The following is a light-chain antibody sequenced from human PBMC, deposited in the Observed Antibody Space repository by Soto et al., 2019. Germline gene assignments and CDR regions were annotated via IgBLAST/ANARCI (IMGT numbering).Light chain of an antibody. V-gene: IGKV3-15*01. CDR1: QSVSNK. CDR3: QQYNKWPVT. Sequence: EIVMTQSPATLSVSPGERVTLSCRASQSVSNKLAWYQQKPGQPPRLLIYDASTRATGIPARFSGSGSGTELTLTISSPQSEDFAVYYCQQYNKWPVTFGGGTEVEIK. J-gene: IGKJ4*01. CDR2: DAS.